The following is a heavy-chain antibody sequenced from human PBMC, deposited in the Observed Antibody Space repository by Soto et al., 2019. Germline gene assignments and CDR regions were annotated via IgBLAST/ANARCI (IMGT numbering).Heavy chain of an antibody. D-gene: IGHD3-10*01. J-gene: IGHJ4*02. CDR1: GFTFTDNY. CDR3: ARDIRGAN. CDR2: INRGGSNI. V-gene: IGHV3-11*01. Sequence: QVQLVESGGALVKPGGPLRLSCTASGFTFTDNYMTWIRQAPGKGLEWVSYINRGGSNIYYADSVRGRFTISRDNAKNSVYLQMSSLRAEDTAIYYCARDIRGANWGQGTLVIVSS.